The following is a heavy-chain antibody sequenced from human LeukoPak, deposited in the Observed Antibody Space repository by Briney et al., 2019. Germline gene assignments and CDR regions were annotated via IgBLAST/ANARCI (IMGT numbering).Heavy chain of an antibody. D-gene: IGHD6-19*01. CDR2: ISGSGGNT. Sequence: GGSLRLSCAASGFTFSSYAMSWVRQAPGKGLEWVSAISGSGGNTYYADSVKGRFTISRDNSKNTLYLQMNSLRAEDTAVYYCAKERQWLVVSGSFDYWGQGTLVTVSS. J-gene: IGHJ4*02. V-gene: IGHV3-23*01. CDR1: GFTFSSYA. CDR3: AKERQWLVVSGSFDY.